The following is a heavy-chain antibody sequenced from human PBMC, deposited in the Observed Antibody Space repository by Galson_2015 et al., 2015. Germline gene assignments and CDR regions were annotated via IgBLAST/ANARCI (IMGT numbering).Heavy chain of an antibody. CDR1: GYTFTGYY. V-gene: IGHV1-2*04. J-gene: IGHJ6*02. CDR2: INPDSGGT. CDR3: ARMVVVAATPYYYYGMDV. D-gene: IGHD2-15*01. Sequence: SCKASGYTFTGYYLHWLRQAPGQGLEWMGWINPDSGGTNYAQKFQGWVTMTRDTSISTAYMELSRLRSDDTAVYYCARMVVVAATPYYYYGMDVWGQGTTVTVSS.